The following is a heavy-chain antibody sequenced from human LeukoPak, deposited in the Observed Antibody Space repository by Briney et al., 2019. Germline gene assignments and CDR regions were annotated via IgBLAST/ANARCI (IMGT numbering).Heavy chain of an antibody. J-gene: IGHJ5*02. CDR3: ARSRAFNSGAFDP. Sequence: SETLSLTCTVSGASVSSASYWTWIRQPPGKGVEWIAHIYNGVNTNYNPSLKSRVTISVDTSKNQFSLRLNSVTAADTAVYYCARSRAFNSGAFDPWGQGSLVTVS. CDR2: IYNGVNT. V-gene: IGHV4-61*01. CDR1: GASVSSASY. D-gene: IGHD1-26*01.